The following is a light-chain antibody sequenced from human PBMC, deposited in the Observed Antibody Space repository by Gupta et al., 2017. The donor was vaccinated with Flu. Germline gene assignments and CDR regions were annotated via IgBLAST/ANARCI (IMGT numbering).Light chain of an antibody. J-gene: IGKJ1*01. CDR1: QSISSW. CDR2: KAS. Sequence: DIQMTQSPSTMSASVGDRVTITCRASQSISSWLEWYQQKPGKAPKLLIYKASSGESGVTSRFSGSGYGTEFTLTISSLQNDDFANYYVQQYNSYWTFGQGTKVEIK. V-gene: IGKV1-5*03. CDR3: QQYNSYWT.